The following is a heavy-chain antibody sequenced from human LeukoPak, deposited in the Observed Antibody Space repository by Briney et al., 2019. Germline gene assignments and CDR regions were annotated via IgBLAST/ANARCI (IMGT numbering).Heavy chain of an antibody. V-gene: IGHV3-49*03. CDR2: IRSKGYGGTA. J-gene: IGHJ4*02. D-gene: IGHD3-9*01. CDR1: GFTSGDHS. Sequence: GGSLRLSCTTSGFTSGDHSMGWFRQAPGKGLEWVGFIRSKGYGGTAEYAASVKGRFTISRDDSNSIAYLQMDSLKTEDTAVYYSTREIRYFDWFQADYWGQGTLVTVSS. CDR3: TREIRYFDWFQADY.